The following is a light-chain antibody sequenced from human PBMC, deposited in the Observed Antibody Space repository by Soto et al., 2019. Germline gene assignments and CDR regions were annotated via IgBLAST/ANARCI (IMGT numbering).Light chain of an antibody. V-gene: IGLV2-14*01. CDR1: GRDIGAYDY. CDR2: GVK. J-gene: IGLJ1*01. Sequence: QSALAQPASVSGSPGQSITISCTGSGRDIGAYDYVSWYQQHPGKAPKLLIYGVKNRPSGVSYRFSASKSAFTASLTISGLQAEDEAHYYCSSYKTSYFYVFGPGTKVTLL. CDR3: SSYKTSYFYV.